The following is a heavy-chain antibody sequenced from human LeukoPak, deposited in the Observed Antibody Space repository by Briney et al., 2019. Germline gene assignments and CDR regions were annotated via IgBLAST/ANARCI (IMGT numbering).Heavy chain of an antibody. Sequence: GGSLRLSCAASGFTFNNYAMSWVRQPPGKGLGWVSAISGSGGSTYYADSVKGRFTISRDNSKNTLYLQMNSLRAEDTAVYYCVKEHYYDSSGYSDYWGQGTLVTVSS. CDR1: GFTFNNYA. D-gene: IGHD3-22*01. J-gene: IGHJ4*02. CDR3: VKEHYYDSSGYSDY. CDR2: ISGSGGST. V-gene: IGHV3-23*01.